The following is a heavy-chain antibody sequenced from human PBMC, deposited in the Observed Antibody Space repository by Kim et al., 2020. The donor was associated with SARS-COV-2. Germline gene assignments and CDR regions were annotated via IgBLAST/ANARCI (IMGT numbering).Heavy chain of an antibody. CDR1: GYTFTSYA. CDR2: INTNTGNP. D-gene: IGHD3-10*01. V-gene: IGHV7-4-1*02. J-gene: IGHJ6*02. CDR3: SLNWFGELLYYYGMDV. Sequence: ASVKVSCKASGYTFTSYAMNWVRQAPGQGLEWMGWINTNTGNPTYAQGFTGRFVFSLDTSVSTAYLQISSLKAEDTAVYYCSLNWFGELLYYYGMDVWGQGTTVTVSS.